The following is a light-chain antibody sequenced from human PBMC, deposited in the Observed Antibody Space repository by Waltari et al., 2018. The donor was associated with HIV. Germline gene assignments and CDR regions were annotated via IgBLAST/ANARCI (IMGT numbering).Light chain of an antibody. CDR3: SSYSPRDSVV. CDR2: EVS. Sequence: HSVLTQPASVSGSPGQSITISCSGPPTDMRCLNFVSWYQQSPGKAPKLILFEVSSRPSGISDRFSGSKSGDTASLTISALRTEDEADYFCSSYSPRDSVVFGGGTKVTVL. CDR1: PTDMRCLNF. J-gene: IGLJ3*02. V-gene: IGLV2-14*01.